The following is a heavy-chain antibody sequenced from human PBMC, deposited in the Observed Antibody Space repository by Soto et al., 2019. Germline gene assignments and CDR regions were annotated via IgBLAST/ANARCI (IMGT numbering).Heavy chain of an antibody. V-gene: IGHV3-21*01. D-gene: IGHD1-1*01. CDR3: VRGDDRVD. Sequence: EVHLVESGGGLAKPGGSLRLSCVGSGFSFSSYTMTWVRQAPGMGLEYLASISKSSSLTFYADSVGGRFIISRDNARDSLFLQMYSLRAEDTAVYYCVRGDDRVDWGQGTLVTVSS. CDR2: ISKSSSLT. CDR1: GFSFSSYT. J-gene: IGHJ4*02.